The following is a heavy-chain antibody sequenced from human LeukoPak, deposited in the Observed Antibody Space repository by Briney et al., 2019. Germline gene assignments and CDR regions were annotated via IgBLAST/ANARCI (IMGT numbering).Heavy chain of an antibody. V-gene: IGHV3-23*01. J-gene: IGHJ6*02. CDR2: ISGSGGST. Sequence: GGSLRLSCAASGFTFSSYAMSWVRQAPGKGLEWVSAISGSGGSTYYADSVKGRFTISRDNSKNTLYLQMNSLRAEDTAVYYCTRPLYYDILTGYNGMDVWGQGTTVTVSS. CDR1: GFTFSSYA. CDR3: TRPLYYDILTGYNGMDV. D-gene: IGHD3-9*01.